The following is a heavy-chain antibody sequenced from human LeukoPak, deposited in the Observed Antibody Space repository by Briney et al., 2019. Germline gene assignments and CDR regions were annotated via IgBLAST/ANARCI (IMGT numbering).Heavy chain of an antibody. J-gene: IGHJ5*02. CDR1: GYTFTSYA. V-gene: IGHV1-3*02. CDR2: SNAGNGNT. Sequence: ASVKVSCKASGYTFTSYAMHWVRQAPGQRLEWMGWSNAGNGNTKYSQEFQGRVTITRDTSASTAYMELSSLRSEDMAVYYCAVXXXXXXXXXXXRLPFWFDPWGQGTLVTVSS. CDR3: AVXXXXXXXXXXXRLPFWFDP.